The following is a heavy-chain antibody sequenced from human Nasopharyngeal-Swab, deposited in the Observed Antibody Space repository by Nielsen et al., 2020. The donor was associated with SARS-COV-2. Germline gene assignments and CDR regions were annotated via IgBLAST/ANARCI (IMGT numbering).Heavy chain of an antibody. V-gene: IGHV3-23*01. Sequence: GESLKISCAASGFTFSSYAMSWVRQAPGKGLEWVSAISGSGGSTYYADSVKGRFTISGDNSKNTLYLQMNSLRAEDTAVYYCAKSKGMADAFDIWGQGTMVTVSS. D-gene: IGHD5-24*01. J-gene: IGHJ3*02. CDR1: GFTFSSYA. CDR2: ISGSGGST. CDR3: AKSKGMADAFDI.